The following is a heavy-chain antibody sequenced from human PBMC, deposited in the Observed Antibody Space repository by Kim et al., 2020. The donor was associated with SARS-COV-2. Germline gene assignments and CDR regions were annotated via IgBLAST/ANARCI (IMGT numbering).Heavy chain of an antibody. Sequence: GGSLRLSCAASGFTFSSYGMHWVRQAPGKGLEWVAVIWYDGSNKYYADSVKGRFTISRDNSKNTLYLQMNSLRAEDTAVYYCARVANYDFWSGYPYYYYYYGMDVWGQGTTVTVSS. CDR1: GFTFSSYG. CDR3: ARVANYDFWSGYPYYYYYYGMDV. J-gene: IGHJ6*02. V-gene: IGHV3-33*01. D-gene: IGHD3-3*01. CDR2: IWYDGSNK.